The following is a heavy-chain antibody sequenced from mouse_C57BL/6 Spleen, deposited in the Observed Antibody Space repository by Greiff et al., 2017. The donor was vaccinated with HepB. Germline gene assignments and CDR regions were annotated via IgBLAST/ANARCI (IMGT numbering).Heavy chain of an antibody. CDR1: GYTFTSYG. Sequence: VKLMESGAELARPGASVKLSCKASGYTFTSYGISWVKQRTGQGLEWIGEIYPRSGNTYYNEKFKGKATLTADKSSSTAYMELRSLTSEDSAVYFCARGDYDGGWFAYWGQGTLVTVSA. J-gene: IGHJ3*01. D-gene: IGHD2-4*01. CDR3: ARGDYDGGWFAY. V-gene: IGHV1-81*01. CDR2: IYPRSGNT.